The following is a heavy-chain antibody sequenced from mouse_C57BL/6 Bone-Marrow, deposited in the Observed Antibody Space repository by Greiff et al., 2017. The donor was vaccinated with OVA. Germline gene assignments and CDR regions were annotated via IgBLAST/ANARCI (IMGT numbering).Heavy chain of an antibody. V-gene: IGHV1-69*01. Sequence: QVQLKESGAELVMPGASVKLSCKASGYTFTSYWMHWVKQRPGQGLEWIGELDPSDSYTNYNQKFKGKSTLTVDKYSSPAYMQLISLTSEDSAVDYCAHYSLYYAIDYWGQGTSVTVSS. CDR2: LDPSDSYT. CDR3: AHYSLYYAIDY. CDR1: GYTFTSYW. J-gene: IGHJ4*01. D-gene: IGHD2-12*01.